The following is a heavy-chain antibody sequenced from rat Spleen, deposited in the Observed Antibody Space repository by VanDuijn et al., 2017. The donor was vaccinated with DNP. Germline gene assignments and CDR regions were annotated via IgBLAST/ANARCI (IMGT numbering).Heavy chain of an antibody. V-gene: IGHV5-29*01. CDR3: ARSKLPGYVMDA. Sequence: EVQLVESDGGLVQPGRSLKLSCAASGFTFSDYYMAWVRLAPTKGLEWVATMCNDGSSTYSRDSVKGRFTISRDNSNSTLYLQMDSLRSEDTDTYYCARSKLPGYVMDAWGQGASVTVSS. D-gene: IGHD1-4*01. CDR1: GFTFSDYY. J-gene: IGHJ4*01. CDR2: MCNDGSST.